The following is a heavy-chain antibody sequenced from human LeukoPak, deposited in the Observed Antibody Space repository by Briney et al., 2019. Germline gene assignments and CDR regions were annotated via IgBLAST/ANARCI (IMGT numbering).Heavy chain of an antibody. CDR2: ISSSSSYT. V-gene: IGHV3-11*03. CDR3: ARKTAAAHFDY. D-gene: IGHD2-2*01. CDR1: GFTFSDYY. J-gene: IGHJ4*02. Sequence: GGSLRLSCAASGFTFSDYYMSWIRQAPGKGLEWVSYISSSSSYTNYADSVKGRFTTSRDNAKNSLYLQMNSLRAEDTAVYYCARKTAAAHFDYWGQGTLVTVSS.